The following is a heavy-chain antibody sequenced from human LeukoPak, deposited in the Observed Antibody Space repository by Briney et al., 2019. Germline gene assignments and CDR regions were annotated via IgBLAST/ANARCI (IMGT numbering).Heavy chain of an antibody. D-gene: IGHD2-2*01. V-gene: IGHV1-3*01. CDR1: GYSFTSYA. J-gene: IGHJ6*02. CDR3: ARGYCSSTSCYFLPSHHYYCGMDV. CDR2: INAGNGNT. Sequence: ASVKVSGRASGYSFTSYAMHWVRQAPGQRLEWMGWINAGNGNTKYSQKFQGRVTITRDTSASTAYMELSSLRSEDTAVYYCARGYCSSTSCYFLPSHHYYCGMDVWGQGTTVTVSS.